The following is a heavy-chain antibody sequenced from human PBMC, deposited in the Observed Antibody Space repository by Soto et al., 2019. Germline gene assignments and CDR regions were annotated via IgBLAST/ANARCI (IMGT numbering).Heavy chain of an antibody. CDR2: LSGSGKTT. V-gene: IGHV3-23*01. D-gene: IGHD3-16*01. CDR1: GFNFGSYV. J-gene: IGHJ4*02. CDR3: ARDLSFGSLDFDY. Sequence: LRLSCAGTGFNFGSYVMNWVRQAPGKGLEWVSGLSGSGKTTYYTDSVTGRFTISRDNSKNTVFLQMNSLRAEDTAVYYCARDLSFGSLDFDYWGRGTLVTAPQ.